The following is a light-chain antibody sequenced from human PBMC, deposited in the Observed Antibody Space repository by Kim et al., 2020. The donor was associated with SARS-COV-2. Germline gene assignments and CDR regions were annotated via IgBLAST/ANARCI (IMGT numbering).Light chain of an antibody. CDR1: SLRSYY. CDR2: GKN. J-gene: IGLJ2*01. Sequence: SSELTQDPAVSVALGQTVRITCQGDSLRSYYATWYQQKPGQAPIVVIYGKNNRPSGIPDRFSGSSSGNTASLTITGTQAGDGADYYCNSRDSNDNVVFGGGTKLTV. CDR3: NSRDSNDNVV. V-gene: IGLV3-19*01.